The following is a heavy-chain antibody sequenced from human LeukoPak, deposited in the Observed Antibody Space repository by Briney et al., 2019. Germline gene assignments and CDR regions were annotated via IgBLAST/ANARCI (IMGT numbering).Heavy chain of an antibody. Sequence: GGSLRLSCTASGFTFGDYAMSWVRQAPGKGLEWVGFIRSKAYGGTTEYAASVKGRFTISRDDSKSIAYLQMNSLKTEDTAVYYCTLHCSGGSCYSGYYMDVWGKGTTVTVSS. CDR1: GFTFGDYA. D-gene: IGHD2-15*01. V-gene: IGHV3-49*04. CDR2: IRSKAYGGTT. CDR3: TLHCSGGSCYSGYYMDV. J-gene: IGHJ6*03.